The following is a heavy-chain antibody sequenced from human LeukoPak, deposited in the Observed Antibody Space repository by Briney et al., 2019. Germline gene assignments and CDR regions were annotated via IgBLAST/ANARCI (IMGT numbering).Heavy chain of an antibody. CDR1: GGSISSGGYY. CDR3: ARDDDWNYEDY. Sequence: PSQTLSLTCTVSGGSISSGGYYWSWIRQPAGKGLEWIGRIYTSGSTNYNPSLKSRVTMSVDTSKNQFSLKLSSVTAADTAVYYCARDDDWNYEDYWGQGTLVTVSS. D-gene: IGHD1-7*01. V-gene: IGHV4-61*02. CDR2: IYTSGST. J-gene: IGHJ4*02.